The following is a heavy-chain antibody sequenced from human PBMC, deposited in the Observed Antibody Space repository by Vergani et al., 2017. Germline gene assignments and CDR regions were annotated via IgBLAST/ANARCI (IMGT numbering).Heavy chain of an antibody. J-gene: IGHJ4*02. Sequence: QVQLQQWGAGLLKPSETLSLTCAVYGGSFSGYYWSWIRQPPGKGLEWIGEINHSGSTYYNPSLKSRVTISVDTSKNQFSLKLSSVTAADTAVYYCARPQGEGAVAGPDYFDYWGQGTLVTVSS. CDR3: ARPQGEGAVAGPDYFDY. D-gene: IGHD6-19*01. CDR2: INHSGST. V-gene: IGHV4-34*01. CDR1: GGSFSGYY.